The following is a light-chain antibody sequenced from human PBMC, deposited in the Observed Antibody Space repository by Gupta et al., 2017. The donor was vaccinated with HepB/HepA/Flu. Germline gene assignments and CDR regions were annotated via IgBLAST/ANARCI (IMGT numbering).Light chain of an antibody. Sequence: SCTRSTGNIANNYVQWYQRRPGSAPTTVIYEDDQRPSGVPDRFSGTIDISSNSASLTISGLQTEDEADYFCQSYDSGSNMVFGGGTKLTVL. V-gene: IGLV6-57*03. CDR3: QSYDSGSNMV. J-gene: IGLJ2*01. CDR1: TGNIANNY. CDR2: EDD.